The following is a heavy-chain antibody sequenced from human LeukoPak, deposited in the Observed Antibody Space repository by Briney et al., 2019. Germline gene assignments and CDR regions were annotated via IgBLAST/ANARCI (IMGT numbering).Heavy chain of an antibody. J-gene: IGHJ4*02. CDR1: GFTFSSYS. CDR2: ISSSSSYI. V-gene: IGHV3-21*01. Sequence: GGSLRLSCAASGFTFSSYSMNWVRQAPGKGLEWVSSISSSSSYIYYADSVKGRFTISRDNAKNLLYLQMNSLRAEDTAVYYCARGGYDYIWGSYRDPPYYFDYWGQGTLVTVSS. CDR3: ARGGYDYIWGSYRDPPYYFDY. D-gene: IGHD3-16*02.